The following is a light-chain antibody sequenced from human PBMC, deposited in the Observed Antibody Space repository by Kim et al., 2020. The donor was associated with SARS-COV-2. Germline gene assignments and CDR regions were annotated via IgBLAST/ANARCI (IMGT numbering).Light chain of an antibody. CDR3: AALDDSLNGWV. V-gene: IGLV1-44*01. CDR1: NSNIGSNT. J-gene: IGLJ3*02. Sequence: ELTQPPSASGTPGQRVTISCSGSNSNIGSNTVNWYQQLPGTAPKLLIYSNNQQASGVPDRFSGSKSGTSASLAISGLQSEDEADYYCAALDDSLNGWVFGGGTQLTVL. CDR2: SNN.